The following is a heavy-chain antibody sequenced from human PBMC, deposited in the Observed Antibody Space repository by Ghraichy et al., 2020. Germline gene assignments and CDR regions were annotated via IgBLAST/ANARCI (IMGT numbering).Heavy chain of an antibody. CDR1: GFSLNTRGVC. CDR3: VRCPNDHFYKDGMDV. J-gene: IGHJ6*02. D-gene: IGHD5-24*01. V-gene: IGHV2-70*11. Sequence: GPTLVKPTQTLTLTCTFSGFSLNTRGVCVSWIRQPPGKALEWLARIDWDGDKYYDTSLRARLTISGDTSKNQVVLTMTNMDPVDTATYFCVRCPNDHFYKDGMDVWGQGTTVTVSS. CDR2: IDWDGDK.